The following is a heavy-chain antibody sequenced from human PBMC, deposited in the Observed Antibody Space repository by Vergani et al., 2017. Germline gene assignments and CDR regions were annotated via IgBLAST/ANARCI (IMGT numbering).Heavy chain of an antibody. J-gene: IGHJ4*02. V-gene: IGHV3-23*01. CDR2: ISGSGGST. Sequence: EVQLLESGGGLVQPGGSLRLSCAASGFTFSSYAMSWVRQAPGKGLEWVSAISGSGGSTYYADSVKGRFTISRDKSKNTLYLQMNSLRAEDTAVYYCAKVTHAQTDYFDYWGQGTLVTVSS. CDR1: GFTFSSYA. CDR3: AKVTHAQTDYFDY.